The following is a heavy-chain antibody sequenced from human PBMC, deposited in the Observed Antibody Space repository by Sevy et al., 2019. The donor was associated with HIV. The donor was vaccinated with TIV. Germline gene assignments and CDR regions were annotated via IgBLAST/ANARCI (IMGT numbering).Heavy chain of an antibody. D-gene: IGHD2-15*01. J-gene: IGHJ6*02. CDR3: ARGRGGQYCSGGSCYSYYYYGMDV. Sequence: SETLSLTCTVSGGSISSYYWSWIRQPPGTGLEWIGYIYYSGSTNYNPSLKSRVTISVDTSKNQFSLKLSSVTAADTAVYYCARGRGGQYCSGGSCYSYYYYGMDVWGQGTTVTVSS. CDR2: IYYSGST. CDR1: GGSISSYY. V-gene: IGHV4-59*01.